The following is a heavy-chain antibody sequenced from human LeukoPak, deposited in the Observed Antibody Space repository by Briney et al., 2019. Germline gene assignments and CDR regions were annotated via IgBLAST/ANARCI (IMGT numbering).Heavy chain of an antibody. J-gene: IGHJ4*02. D-gene: IGHD2-15*01. Sequence: GGSLRLSCAASKFTFSTFSMSWVRQAPGKGLEWVSSISGSGGYTYYADSVKGRFTISRDNAKNSLYLQMNSLRPEDTAIYYCARGGRCSGDNCYATLYDYWGQGTVVTVSS. V-gene: IGHV3-23*01. CDR3: ARGGRCSGDNCYATLYDY. CDR1: KFTFSTFS. CDR2: ISGSGGYT.